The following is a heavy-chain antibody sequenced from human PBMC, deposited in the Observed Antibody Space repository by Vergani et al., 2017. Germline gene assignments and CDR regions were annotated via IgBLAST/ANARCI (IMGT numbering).Heavy chain of an antibody. CDR2: IKQDGSEK. Sequence: EVQLVESGGGLVQPGGSLRLSCAASGFTFSSSWMSGVRKAPGKGLEWVANIKQDGSEKYYVDSVKGRFTISRDNAKNSLYLQMNSLRAEDTAVYYCARLGQLVPRGGYYYYYDMDVWGKG. J-gene: IGHJ6*03. CDR3: ARLGQLVPRGGYYYYYDMDV. V-gene: IGHV3-7*01. D-gene: IGHD6-6*01. CDR1: GFTFSSSW.